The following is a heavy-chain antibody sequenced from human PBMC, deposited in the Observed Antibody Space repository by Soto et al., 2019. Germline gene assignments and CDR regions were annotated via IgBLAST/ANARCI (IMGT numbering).Heavy chain of an antibody. CDR3: AASCVGCGGFNYYGMDV. Sequence: QVQLQESGPGLVKPSQTLSLTCTVSGGSISSGGYYWSWIRQHPGKGLEWIGYIYYSGSTYYNPXLKRRVTISVDXSXNKXSLKLSSVTAADTAVYYCAASCVGCGGFNYYGMDVWGQGTTVTVSS. CDR1: GGSISSGGYY. V-gene: IGHV4-31*03. J-gene: IGHJ6*02. D-gene: IGHD2-21*01. CDR2: IYYSGST.